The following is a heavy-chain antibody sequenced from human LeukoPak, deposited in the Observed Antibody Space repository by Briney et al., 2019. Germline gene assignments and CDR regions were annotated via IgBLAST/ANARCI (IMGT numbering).Heavy chain of an antibody. V-gene: IGHV3-11*01. CDR2: ISSTGSSI. CDR3: ASPPPMKGSK. Sequence: GSLRLSCATSGFTFSGYYMSWIRQAPGKGLEWISFISSTGSSIYYADSVKGRFTISRDNANNLVYLQMNDLRLDDSAIYYCASPPPMKGSKWGRGTLVTVSS. J-gene: IGHJ4*02. CDR1: GFTFSGYY. D-gene: IGHD2/OR15-2a*01.